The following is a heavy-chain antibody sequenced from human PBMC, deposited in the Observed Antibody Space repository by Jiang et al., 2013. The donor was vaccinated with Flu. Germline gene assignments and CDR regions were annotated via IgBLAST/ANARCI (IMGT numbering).Heavy chain of an antibody. J-gene: IGHJ6*02. Sequence: GAEVKKPGSSVKVSCKASGGTFSSYAISWVRQAPGQGLEWMGGIIPIFGTANYAQKFQGRVTITADESTSTAYMELSSLRSEDTAVYYCARDLPEDGSGSYYNRMGYYYGMDVWGQGTTVTVSS. CDR3: ARDLPEDGSGSYYNRMGYYYGMDV. CDR2: IIPIFGTA. D-gene: IGHD3-10*01. CDR1: GGTFSSYA. V-gene: IGHV1-69*01.